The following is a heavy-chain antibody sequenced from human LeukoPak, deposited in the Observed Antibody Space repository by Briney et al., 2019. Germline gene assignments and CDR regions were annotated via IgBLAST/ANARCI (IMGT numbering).Heavy chain of an antibody. CDR3: ARDKGSRFDYYGMDV. Sequence: GGSLRLSCAASGSTFSSYAMHWVRQAPGKGLEWVAVISYDGSNKYYADSVKGRFTISRDNSKNTLYLQMNSLRAEDTAVYYCARDKGSRFDYYGMDVWGKGTTVTVSS. J-gene: IGHJ6*04. CDR2: ISYDGSNK. V-gene: IGHV3-30*04. D-gene: IGHD3-10*01. CDR1: GSTFSSYA.